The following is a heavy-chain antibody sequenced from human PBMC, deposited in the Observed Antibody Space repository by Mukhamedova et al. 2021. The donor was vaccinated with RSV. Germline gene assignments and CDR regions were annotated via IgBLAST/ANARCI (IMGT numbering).Heavy chain of an antibody. J-gene: IGHJ6*03. CDR2: YSGST. Sequence: YSGSTYYNPSLKSRVTISVDTSKNQFSLKLSSVTAADTAVYYCARKKLEKYYYYYYYYMDVWGKGTTVTVSS. CDR3: ARKKLEKYYYYYYYYMDV. V-gene: IGHV4-31*02. D-gene: IGHD1-1*01.